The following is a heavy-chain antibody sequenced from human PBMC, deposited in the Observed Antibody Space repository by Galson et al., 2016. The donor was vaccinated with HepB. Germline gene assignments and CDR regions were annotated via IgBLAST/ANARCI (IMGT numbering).Heavy chain of an antibody. D-gene: IGHD3-22*01. Sequence: SLRLSCAASGLTFSRYAMHWVRQAPGKGLEWVAVKSYDGNKNFYADSVKGRFTISRDNSKNTLYLQMDSLRTEDSAVYFCSRLSRSPLDYYESGDFDAFCGGGQGTSVTVS. CDR3: SRLSRSPLDYYESGDFDAFCG. CDR1: GLTFSRYA. J-gene: IGHJ3*01. V-gene: IGHV3-30-3*01. CDR2: KSYDGNKN.